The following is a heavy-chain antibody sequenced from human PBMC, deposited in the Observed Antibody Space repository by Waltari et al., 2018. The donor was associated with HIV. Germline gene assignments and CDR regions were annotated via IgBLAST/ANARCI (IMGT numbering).Heavy chain of an antibody. D-gene: IGHD5-18*01. Sequence: QVQLQESGPGLVKPSQTLSLTCPVSGGSISSGGYYWSWIRQHPGKGLEWIGYIYYRGSTCYKPSLKSLVTISVDTSKNQFSLKLSSVTAADTAVYYCARAEVDTAPGTAFDIWGQGTMVTVSS. J-gene: IGHJ3*02. CDR1: GGSISSGGYY. V-gene: IGHV4-31*01. CDR2: IYYRGST. CDR3: ARAEVDTAPGTAFDI.